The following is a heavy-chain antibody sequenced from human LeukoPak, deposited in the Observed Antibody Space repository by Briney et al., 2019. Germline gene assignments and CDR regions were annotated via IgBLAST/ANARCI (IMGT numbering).Heavy chain of an antibody. CDR1: GGSFSGYY. CDR3: ARLPSRLRVGAQRPFDP. CDR2: INHSGST. V-gene: IGHV4-34*01. J-gene: IGHJ5*02. Sequence: SETLSLTCAVYGGSFSGYYWSWIRQPPGKGLEWIGEINHSGSTNYNPSLKSRVTISVDTSKNQFSLKLSSVTAADTAVYYCARLPSRLRVGAQRPFDPWGQGTLVTVSS. D-gene: IGHD1-26*01.